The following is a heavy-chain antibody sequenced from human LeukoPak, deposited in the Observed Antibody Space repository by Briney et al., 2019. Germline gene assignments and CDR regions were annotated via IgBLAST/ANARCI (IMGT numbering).Heavy chain of an antibody. J-gene: IGHJ5*02. D-gene: IGHD6-6*01. V-gene: IGHV4-59*01. CDR2: IYYSGST. Sequence: SETLSLTCTVSGGSLSSYYWSWIRQPPGKGLEWIGYIYYSGSTNYNPSLKSRVTISVDTSKNQFSLKLSSVTAADTAVYYCARAPYSSSSRNWFDPWGQGTLVTVSS. CDR3: ARAPYSSSSRNWFDP. CDR1: GGSLSSYY.